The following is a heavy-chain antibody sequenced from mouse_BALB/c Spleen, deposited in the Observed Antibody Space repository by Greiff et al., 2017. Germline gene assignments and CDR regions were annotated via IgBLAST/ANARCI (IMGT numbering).Heavy chain of an antibody. CDR2: ISSGGSYT. CDR3: TREGRGLRQGDYFDY. J-gene: IGHJ2*01. Sequence: EVQGVESGGGLVKPGGSLKLSCAASGFTFSSYTMSWVRQTPEKRLEWVATISSGGSYTYYPDSVKGRFTISRDNAKNTLYLQMSSLKSEDTAMYYCTREGRGLRQGDYFDYWGQGTTLTVSS. V-gene: IGHV5-6-4*01. CDR1: GFTFSSYT. D-gene: IGHD2-4*01.